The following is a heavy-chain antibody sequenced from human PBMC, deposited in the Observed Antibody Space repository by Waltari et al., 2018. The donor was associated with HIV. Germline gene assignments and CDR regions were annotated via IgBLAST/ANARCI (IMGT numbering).Heavy chain of an antibody. V-gene: IGHV3-23*01. CDR1: GFTFSSYA. D-gene: IGHD2-21*01. CDR3: ARSSGPWSRFSY. Sequence: EVQLLESGGGLVQPGGSLRLSCAASGFTFSSYAMSWVRQAPGKGLEWVSAISGSGGSTYYADSVKGRFTISRDNSKNTLYLKMNSLRAEDTAVYYCARSSGPWSRFSYWGQGTLVTVSS. CDR2: ISGSGGST. J-gene: IGHJ4*02.